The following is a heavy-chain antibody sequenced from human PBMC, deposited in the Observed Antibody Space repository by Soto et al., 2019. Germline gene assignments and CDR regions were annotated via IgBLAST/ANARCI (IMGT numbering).Heavy chain of an antibody. D-gene: IGHD4-4*01. J-gene: IGHJ4*02. V-gene: IGHV3-48*01. CDR3: AITRYSNYNPDY. CDR2: ISSNGETT. Sequence: SLSLSCAASGFTFSSYAMNWVRQAPGKGLEWVSYISSNGETTYYADSVKGRFTISRDNAKSSVYLQMNALKAEDTALYYCAITRYSNYNPDYWGQGSLVTVSS. CDR1: GFTFSSYA.